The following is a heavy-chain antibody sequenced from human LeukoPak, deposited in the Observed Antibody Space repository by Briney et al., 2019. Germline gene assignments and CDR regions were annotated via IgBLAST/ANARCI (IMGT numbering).Heavy chain of an antibody. CDR3: ARKRRLYYYDN. V-gene: IGHV4-34*01. Sequence: SETLSLTCAVYGGSFSGYYWSWIRQPPGKGLEWIGEINHSGSTYYNPSLKSRVTISVDTSKNQFSLKLSSVTAADTAVYYCARKRRLYYYDNWGQGTLVTVSS. CDR1: GGSFSGYY. D-gene: IGHD2-21*02. CDR2: INHSGST. J-gene: IGHJ4*02.